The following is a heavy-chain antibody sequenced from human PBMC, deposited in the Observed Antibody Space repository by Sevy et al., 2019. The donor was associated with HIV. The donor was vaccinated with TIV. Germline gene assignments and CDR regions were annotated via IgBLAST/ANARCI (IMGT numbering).Heavy chain of an antibody. V-gene: IGHV4-59*01. D-gene: IGHD6-13*01. CDR1: GGSISSYY. J-gene: IGHJ6*03. Sequence: SETLSLTCTVSGGSISSYYWSWIRQPPGKGLEWIGYIYYSGSTNYNPSLKSRVTISVDTSKNQFSLKLSSVTAADTVVYYCARESIAAAGTDVGYYYYMDVWGKGTTVTVSS. CDR2: IYYSGST. CDR3: ARESIAAAGTDVGYYYYMDV.